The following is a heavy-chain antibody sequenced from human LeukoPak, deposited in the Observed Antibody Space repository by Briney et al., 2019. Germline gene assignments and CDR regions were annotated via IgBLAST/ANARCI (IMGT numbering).Heavy chain of an antibody. D-gene: IGHD3-10*01. CDR1: GFTFSSYD. V-gene: IGHV3-13*01. Sequence: PGGSLRLSRAASGFTFSSYDMHWVRQATGKGLEWVSAIGTAGDTYYPGSVKGRFTISRENAKNSLYLQMNSLRAGDTAVYYCARVSHPGGFDPWGQGTLVTVSS. CDR2: IGTAGDT. J-gene: IGHJ5*02. CDR3: ARVSHPGGFDP.